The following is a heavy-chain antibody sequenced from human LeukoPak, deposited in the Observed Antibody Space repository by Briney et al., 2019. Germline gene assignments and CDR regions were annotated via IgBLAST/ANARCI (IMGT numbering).Heavy chain of an antibody. D-gene: IGHD3-10*01. Sequence: GASVKVSCKASGYPFTNFDINWVRQATGLGLEWMGWMNPNSGNTGYAQKFQGRVTITRNTSISTAYMELSSLRSEDTAVYYCARGRGVGVFDYWGQGTLVTVSS. CDR3: ARGRGVGVFDY. V-gene: IGHV1-8*01. CDR1: GYPFTNFD. CDR2: MNPNSGNT. J-gene: IGHJ4*02.